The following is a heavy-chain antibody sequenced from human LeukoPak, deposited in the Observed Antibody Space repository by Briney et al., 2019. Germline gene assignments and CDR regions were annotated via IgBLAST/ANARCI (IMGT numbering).Heavy chain of an antibody. Sequence: SETLSLTCAVYGGSFSGYYWSWIRRPPGKGLEWIGEINHSGSTNYNPSLKSRVTISVDTSKNQFSLKLSSVTAADTAVYYCARTLLAYDAFDIWGQGTMVTVSS. CDR2: INHSGST. J-gene: IGHJ3*02. CDR1: GGSFSGYY. CDR3: ARTLLAYDAFDI. V-gene: IGHV4-34*01.